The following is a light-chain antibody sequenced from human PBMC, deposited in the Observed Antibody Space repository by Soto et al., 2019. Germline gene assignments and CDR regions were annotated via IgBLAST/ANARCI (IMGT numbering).Light chain of an antibody. V-gene: IGKV3-15*01. CDR2: GAS. J-gene: IGKJ1*01. Sequence: EVVMTQSPDTLSVSPGERATLSCRASQSVSSSLAWYQQKPGQAPRLLIYGASTRATGVPARFSGSGSGTEFTLPISSLQSADVAVYYCQHFHNWPPWTFGQGTRVEIK. CDR3: QHFHNWPPWT. CDR1: QSVSSS.